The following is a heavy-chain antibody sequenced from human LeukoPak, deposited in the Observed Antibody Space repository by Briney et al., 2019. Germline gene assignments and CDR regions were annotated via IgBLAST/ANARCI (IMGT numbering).Heavy chain of an antibody. Sequence: SVKVSCKASGGTFSSYAISWVRQAPGPGLEWMGGVIPNFGTANYAQTFQGRVTITADESTSTAYMELSSLRSEDTAVYYCAREQQLATEGFDPWGQGTLVTVSS. V-gene: IGHV1-69*13. CDR3: AREQQLATEGFDP. CDR2: VIPNFGTA. J-gene: IGHJ5*02. CDR1: GGTFSSYA. D-gene: IGHD6-13*01.